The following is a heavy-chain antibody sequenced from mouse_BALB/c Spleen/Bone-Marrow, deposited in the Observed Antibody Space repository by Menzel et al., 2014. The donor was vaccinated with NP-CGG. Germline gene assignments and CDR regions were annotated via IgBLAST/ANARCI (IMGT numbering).Heavy chain of an antibody. CDR2: ISSGSSTI. Sequence: DVKLVESGGGLVQPGGSRKLSCAASGFTFSSFGMHWVRQAPEKGLEWVAYISSGSSTIYYADTVKGRFTISRDNPTNTLFLQMTSLRSEDTAMYYCARDVPLYDVGYFDYWGQGTTLTVSS. V-gene: IGHV5-17*02. CDR1: GFTFSSFG. J-gene: IGHJ2*01. D-gene: IGHD2-14*01. CDR3: ARDVPLYDVGYFDY.